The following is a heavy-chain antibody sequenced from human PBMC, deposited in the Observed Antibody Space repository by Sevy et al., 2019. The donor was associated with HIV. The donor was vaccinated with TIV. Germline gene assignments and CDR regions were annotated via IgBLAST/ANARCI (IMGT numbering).Heavy chain of an antibody. CDR2: IYHSGST. V-gene: IGHV4-38-2*02. CDR1: GYSISSGYY. Sequence: SETLSLTCTVSGYSISSGYYWGWIRQPPGKGLEWIGSIYHSGSTYYNPSLKRRVTISVDTSKNQFSLKLSSVTAADTAVYYCARDYLLNYYDSSGYLAYWGQGTLVTVSS. CDR3: ARDYLLNYYDSSGYLAY. D-gene: IGHD3-22*01. J-gene: IGHJ4*02.